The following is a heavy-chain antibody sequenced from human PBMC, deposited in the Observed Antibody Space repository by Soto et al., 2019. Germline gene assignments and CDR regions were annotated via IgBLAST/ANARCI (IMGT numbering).Heavy chain of an antibody. Sequence: QVQLVESGGGVVQPGRSLRLSCAASGFTFSHYAMHWVRQAPGKGLEWVALVSHDGNNKYYADSVKGRFTISRDDSKNTLYLKLNSLRAQDTAVFYCARDLGDYPSRADAFDIWGQGTVVTVSS. CDR1: GFTFSHYA. D-gene: IGHD4-17*01. CDR2: VSHDGNNK. CDR3: ARDLGDYPSRADAFDI. V-gene: IGHV3-30-3*01. J-gene: IGHJ3*02.